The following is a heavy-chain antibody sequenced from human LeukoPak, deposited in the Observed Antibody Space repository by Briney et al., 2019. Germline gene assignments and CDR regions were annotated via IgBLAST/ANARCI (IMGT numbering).Heavy chain of an antibody. D-gene: IGHD1/OR15-1a*01. Sequence: SETLSLTCTVSGVAISGYYWIWIRQSPGRGLEYIGSIFYRESFSYGGTTFYNPSLQSRVTISVDTSKNAFSLRLSSVTAADTAVYYCARQISGNKDYWGQGILDTVSS. J-gene: IGHJ4*02. V-gene: IGHV4-59*04. CDR3: ARQISGNKDY. CDR1: GVAISGYY. CDR2: IFYRESFSYGGTT.